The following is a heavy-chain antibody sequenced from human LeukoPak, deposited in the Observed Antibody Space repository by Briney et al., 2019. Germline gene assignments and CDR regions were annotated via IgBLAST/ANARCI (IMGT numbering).Heavy chain of an antibody. CDR2: IKHDGNEE. CDR1: GLSISGQW. CDR3: GYTNNFYH. Sequence: PGESLRLSCVASGLSISGQWMNWVRQAPGQGLEWVANIKHDGNEEYYVDSVKGRFTVSRDDGRNSVSLQMNSVRAEDTAVYYCGYTNNFYHWGQGTLVVVSS. J-gene: IGHJ4*02. D-gene: IGHD3-16*02. V-gene: IGHV3-7*01.